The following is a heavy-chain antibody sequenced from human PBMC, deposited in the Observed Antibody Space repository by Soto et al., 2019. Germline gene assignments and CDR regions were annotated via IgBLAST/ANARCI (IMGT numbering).Heavy chain of an antibody. Sequence: ETLSLTCTVSGDSMTSSNWWNWVRQPPGKGLEWIGEAHHSGRTNYNPSLRSRVTISVDKSQNHFSLQLTSVTAADTAVYYCARSEATALDYWGQGTLVTVSS. V-gene: IGHV4-4*02. CDR2: AHHSGRT. J-gene: IGHJ4*02. CDR1: GDSMTSSNW. CDR3: ARSEATALDY.